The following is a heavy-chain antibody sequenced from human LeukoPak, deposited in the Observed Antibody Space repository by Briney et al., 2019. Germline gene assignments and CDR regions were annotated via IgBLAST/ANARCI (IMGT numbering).Heavy chain of an antibody. CDR1: GYTFTSYD. V-gene: IGHV1-8*01. D-gene: IGHD3-10*01. CDR3: ARGETWFGELSYDY. J-gene: IGHJ4*02. CDR2: MNPNSANT. Sequence: SVKVSCKASGYTFTSYDINWVRQATGQGLEWMGWMNPNSANTGYAQKFQGRVTMTRNTSISTAYMELGSLRSEDTAVYYCARGETWFGELSYDYWGQGTLVSVST.